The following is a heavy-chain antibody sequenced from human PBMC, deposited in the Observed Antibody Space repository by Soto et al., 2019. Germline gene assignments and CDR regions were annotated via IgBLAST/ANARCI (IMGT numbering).Heavy chain of an antibody. D-gene: IGHD6-6*01. CDR1: GFTFSSYS. CDR3: ARDLARSTSSGPDV. J-gene: IGHJ6*02. CDR2: IGISGTPV. V-gene: IGHV3-48*01. Sequence: GGSLRLSCAASGFTFSSYSINWVRQAPGKGLEWVSHIGISGTPVYYADSVKGRSTISRDNGKNSLYLQMNSLTAADTAVYYCARDLARSTSSGPDVWGQGTTVTVSS.